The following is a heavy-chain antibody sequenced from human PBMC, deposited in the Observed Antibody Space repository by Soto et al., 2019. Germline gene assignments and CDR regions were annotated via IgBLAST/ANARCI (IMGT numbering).Heavy chain of an antibody. D-gene: IGHD6-13*01. CDR1: GFTFGTSA. CDR2: ISYSEDTK. V-gene: IGHV3-30*18. Sequence: SLRLSCTASGFTFGTSAMSWVRQAPGMGLEWISIISYSEDTKYYADSVKGRFTISRDNSKNTLYLQMNSLRAEDTAVYYCAKEEIAAAGYFDYWGQGTLVTVSS. J-gene: IGHJ4*02. CDR3: AKEEIAAAGYFDY.